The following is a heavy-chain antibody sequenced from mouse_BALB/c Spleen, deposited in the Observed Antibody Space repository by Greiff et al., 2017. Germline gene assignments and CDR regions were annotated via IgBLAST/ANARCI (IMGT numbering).Heavy chain of an antibody. D-gene: IGHD2-4*01. Sequence: EVQLVESGGGLVQPGGSLKLSCAASGFTFSSYTMSWVRQTPEKRLEWVAYISNGGGSTYYPDTVKGRFTISRDNAKNTLYLQMSSLKSEDTAMYYCARLGVYYDYDGFAYWGQGTLVTVSA. CDR2: ISNGGGST. CDR1: GFTFSSYT. V-gene: IGHV5-12-2*01. J-gene: IGHJ3*01. CDR3: ARLGVYYDYDGFAY.